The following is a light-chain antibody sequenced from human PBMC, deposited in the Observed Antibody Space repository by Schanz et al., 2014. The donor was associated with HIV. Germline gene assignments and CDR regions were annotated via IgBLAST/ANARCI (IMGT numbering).Light chain of an antibody. V-gene: IGLV2-14*03. CDR2: DVT. CDR3: QSYDSSLSVV. J-gene: IGLJ2*01. CDR1: SSDVGGYNH. Sequence: QSALTQPASVSGSPGQSITISCTGTSSDVGGYNHVSWYQQHPGKAPKLMIYDVTNRPSGVSNRFSGSKSGNTASLTISGLQAEDEADYYCQSYDSSLSVVFGGGTKLTVL.